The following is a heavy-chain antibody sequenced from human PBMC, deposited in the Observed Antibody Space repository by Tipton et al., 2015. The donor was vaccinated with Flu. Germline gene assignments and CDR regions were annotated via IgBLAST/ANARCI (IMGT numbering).Heavy chain of an antibody. Sequence: QLVQSGAEVKKPGESLKISCKGSGYSFTSYWIGWVRQMPGKGLEGMGIIYPGDSDTRYSPSFQGQVTISADKSISTAYLQWSSLKASDTALYYCARPPTALSSSWYYPYSSYYGMDVWGQGTTVPVSS. CDR1: GYSFTSYW. J-gene: IGHJ6*02. CDR2: IYPGDSDT. V-gene: IGHV5-51*01. CDR3: ARPPTALSSSWYYPYSSYYGMDV. D-gene: IGHD6-13*01.